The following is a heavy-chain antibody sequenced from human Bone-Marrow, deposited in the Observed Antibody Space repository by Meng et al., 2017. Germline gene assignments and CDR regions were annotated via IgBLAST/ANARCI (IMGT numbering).Heavy chain of an antibody. D-gene: IGHD3-9*01. V-gene: IGHV3-21*01. CDR3: VRDYDILTGPLWFCGMDV. CDR2: ISSSSSYI. Sequence: GGSLRLSCAASGFTFSSYSMNWVRQAPGKGLEWVSSISSSSSYIYYADSVKGRFTISRDNAKNSLYLQMNSLRAEDTAVYYCVRDYDILTGPLWFCGMDVWGQGTTVTVSS. CDR1: GFTFSSYS. J-gene: IGHJ6*02.